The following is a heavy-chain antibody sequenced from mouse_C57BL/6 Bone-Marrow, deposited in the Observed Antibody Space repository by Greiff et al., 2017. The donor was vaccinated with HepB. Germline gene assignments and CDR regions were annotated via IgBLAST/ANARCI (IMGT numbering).Heavy chain of an antibody. V-gene: IGHV5-6*01. Sequence: EVKLMESGGDLVKPGGSLKLSCAASGFTFSSYGMSWVRQTPDKRLEWVATISSGGSYTYYPDSVKGRFTISRDNAKNTLYLQMSSLKSEDTAMYYCASIPDYWGQGTTLTVSS. CDR3: ASIPDY. J-gene: IGHJ2*01. CDR1: GFTFSSYG. CDR2: ISSGGSYT.